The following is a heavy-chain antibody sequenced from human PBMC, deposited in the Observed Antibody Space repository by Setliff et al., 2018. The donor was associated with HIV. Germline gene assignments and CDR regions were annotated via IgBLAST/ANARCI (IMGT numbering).Heavy chain of an antibody. Sequence: LRLSCAASGFTYRTFALAWVRQAPGKGLEWVSAITGSGSTTLYADSVKGRFTISRDNSNYTLFLHMNSLRAEDTAIYFCARSFPYYYESSGLYAMDVWGQGTTVTVSS. CDR2: ITGSGSTT. D-gene: IGHD3-22*01. V-gene: IGHV3-23*01. J-gene: IGHJ6*02. CDR3: ARSFPYYYESSGLYAMDV. CDR1: GFTYRTFA.